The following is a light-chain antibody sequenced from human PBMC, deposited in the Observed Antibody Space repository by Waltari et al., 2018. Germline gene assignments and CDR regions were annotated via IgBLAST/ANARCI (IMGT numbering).Light chain of an antibody. CDR1: QSVSSY. J-gene: IGKJ2*01. CDR3: HHSGSSPYT. V-gene: IGKV3-11*01. Sequence: EIVLTQSPATLSLSPGERATLSCRASQSVSSYLAWYQQKPGQAPRLLIYDASNRATGIPARISGSGSGTDFTLTISSLEPEDFAVYYCHHSGSSPYTFGQGTKLEIK. CDR2: DAS.